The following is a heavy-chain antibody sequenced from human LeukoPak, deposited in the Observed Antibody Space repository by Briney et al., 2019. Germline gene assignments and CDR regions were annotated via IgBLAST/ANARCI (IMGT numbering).Heavy chain of an antibody. D-gene: IGHD1-26*01. J-gene: IGHJ4*02. CDR2: IGGSGGST. Sequence: GGSLRLSCAASGFTFSNYAMAWVRQAPGKGLEWVSGIGGSGGSTYYADSVKGRFTISRDNSKNTLYLRMSSLRAEDTAIYYCAKDMGEDGSYYLHYWGQGTLVTVSS. CDR3: AKDMGEDGSYYLHY. V-gene: IGHV3-23*01. CDR1: GFTFSNYA.